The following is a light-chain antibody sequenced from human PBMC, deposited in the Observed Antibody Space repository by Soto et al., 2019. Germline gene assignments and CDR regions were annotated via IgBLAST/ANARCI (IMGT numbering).Light chain of an antibody. V-gene: IGKV1-5*03. J-gene: IGKJ1*01. CDR1: QSISSW. CDR2: KAS. Sequence: DSQMTQSPSTLSASVGDRVTITCRASQSISSWLAWYQQKPGKAPKLLIYKASSLESGVPSRFSGSGSGTEFTLTISSLQPDDFATYYCQQYNSQWTFGQGTKVDIK. CDR3: QQYNSQWT.